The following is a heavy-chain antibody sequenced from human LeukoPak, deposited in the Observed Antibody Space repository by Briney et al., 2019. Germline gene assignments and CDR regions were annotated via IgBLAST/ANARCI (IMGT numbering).Heavy chain of an antibody. Sequence: ASVKVSCKASGYVFTSYDINWVRQATGQGLEWMGWMIPDSGNTGYAQKFQGRVTMTRNTSINTAYLELSSLRSDDTAVYYCAVRAGSYWFDPWGQGTLVTVSS. J-gene: IGHJ5*02. CDR2: MIPDSGNT. CDR3: AVRAGSYWFDP. D-gene: IGHD1-26*01. CDR1: GYVFTSYD. V-gene: IGHV1-8*01.